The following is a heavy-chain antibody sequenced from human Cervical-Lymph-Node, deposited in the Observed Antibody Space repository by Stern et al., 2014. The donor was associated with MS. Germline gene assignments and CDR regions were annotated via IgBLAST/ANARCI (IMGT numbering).Heavy chain of an antibody. J-gene: IGHJ5*02. D-gene: IGHD3-10*01. CDR3: ARGFVSTATWFDH. CDR2: FNPGSDST. V-gene: IGHV1-46*01. Sequence: VQLVQSGAEVKKPGASVTVSCKASGYTFTSHYIHWVRQAPGQGLEWMGIFNPGSDSTSPAPLFQGRLTMTWDTSTSSVNMHLSSLTSEDTAVYYCARGFVSTATWFDHWGQGTLVTVSS. CDR1: GYTFTSHY.